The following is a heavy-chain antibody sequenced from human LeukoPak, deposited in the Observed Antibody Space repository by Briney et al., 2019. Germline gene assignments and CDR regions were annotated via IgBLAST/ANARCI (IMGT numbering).Heavy chain of an antibody. J-gene: IGHJ4*02. CDR2: MNTKSGNT. Sequence: ASVKVSCKASGYTFTRYDINWVRQATGQGLEWMGWMNTKSGNTGHAQKFQGRVTITRDTSISTVYMELSSLRSEDTAMYFCARVDGSPDYWGQGTLVAVSS. CDR1: GYTFTRYD. V-gene: IGHV1-8*03. D-gene: IGHD2-15*01. CDR3: ARVDGSPDY.